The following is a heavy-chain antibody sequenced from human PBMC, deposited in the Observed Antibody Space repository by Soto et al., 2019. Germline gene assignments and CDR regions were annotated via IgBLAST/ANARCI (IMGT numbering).Heavy chain of an antibody. J-gene: IGHJ4*02. CDR2: ISGSGGST. V-gene: IGHV3-23*01. D-gene: IGHD2-15*01. CDR1: GFTFSSYA. Sequence: GESLKISCAASGFTFSSYAMSWVRQAPGKGLEWVSAISGSGGSTYYADSVKGRFTISRDNSKNTLYLQMNSLRAEDTAVYYCAKWCIGGSCYPNRYFDYWGQGTLVTVSS. CDR3: AKWCIGGSCYPNRYFDY.